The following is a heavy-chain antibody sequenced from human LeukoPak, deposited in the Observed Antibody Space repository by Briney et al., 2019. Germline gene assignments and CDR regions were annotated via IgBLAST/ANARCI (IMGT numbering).Heavy chain of an antibody. CDR2: MNPNSGNT. CDR3: FCSGGSSYDY. Sequence: ASVKVSCKASGYTFTSYDINWVRQATGQGLEWMGWMNPNSGNTGYTQKFQGRVTMTRNTSISTAYMELSSLRSEDTSVYYCFCSGGSSYDYWGQGALVTVSS. CDR1: GYTFTSYD. D-gene: IGHD2-15*01. J-gene: IGHJ4*02. V-gene: IGHV1-8*01.